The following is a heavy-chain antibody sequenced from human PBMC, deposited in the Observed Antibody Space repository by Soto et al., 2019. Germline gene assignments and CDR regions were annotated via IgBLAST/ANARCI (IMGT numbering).Heavy chain of an antibody. CDR3: ARTRSPRYSNDFDY. D-gene: IGHD4-4*01. J-gene: IGHJ4*02. CDR2: IYHSGST. Sequence: SETLSLTCAVSGGSISSSNWWSWVRQPPGKGLEWIGEIYHSGSTNYNPSLKSRVTISVDKSKNQLSLKLSSVTAADTAVYYCARTRSPRYSNDFDYWGQGTLVTVSS. CDR1: GGSISSSNW. V-gene: IGHV4-4*02.